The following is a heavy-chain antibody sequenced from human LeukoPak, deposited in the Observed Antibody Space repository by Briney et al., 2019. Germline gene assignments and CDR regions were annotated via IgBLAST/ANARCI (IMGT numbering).Heavy chain of an antibody. CDR3: AKDSGYYDSSGPDS. V-gene: IGHV3-30*02. CDR1: GFTFSNYG. J-gene: IGHJ5*01. Sequence: PGGSLRLSCAASGFTFSNYGMHWVRQAPGKGLEWVAFIRLDGSNRYYADSVKGRFTISRDNSKNTLYLQMNSLRGNDTAVYYCAKDSGYYDSSGPDSWGQGTLVTVSS. D-gene: IGHD3-22*01. CDR2: IRLDGSNR.